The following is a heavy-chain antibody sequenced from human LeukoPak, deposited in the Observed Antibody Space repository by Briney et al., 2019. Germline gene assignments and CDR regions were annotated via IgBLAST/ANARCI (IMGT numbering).Heavy chain of an antibody. D-gene: IGHD3-10*01. J-gene: IGHJ3*02. CDR1: GFTFSSYE. CDR3: ARAYYSDAFDI. CDR2: ISSSGSTI. V-gene: IGHV3-48*03. Sequence: PGGSLRLSCAASGFTFSSYEMNWVRQAPGKGLEWVSYISSSGSTIYCADSVKGRFTISRDNAKNSLYLQMNSLRAEDTAVYYCARAYYSDAFDIWGQGTMVTVSS.